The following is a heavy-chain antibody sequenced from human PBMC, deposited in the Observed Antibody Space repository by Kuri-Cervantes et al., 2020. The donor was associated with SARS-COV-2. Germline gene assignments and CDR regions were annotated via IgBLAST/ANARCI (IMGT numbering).Heavy chain of an antibody. CDR2: IIPIFGTA. CDR1: GGTFSSYA. J-gene: IGHJ4*02. D-gene: IGHD3-22*01. V-gene: IGHV1-69*13. Sequence: SVKVSCKASGGTFSSYAISWVRQAPGQGLEWMGGIIPIFGTANYAQKFQGRVTITADESTSTACMELSSLRSEDTAVYYCARDAYDSSGYYYQFVYWGQGTLVTVSS. CDR3: ARDAYDSSGYYYQFVY.